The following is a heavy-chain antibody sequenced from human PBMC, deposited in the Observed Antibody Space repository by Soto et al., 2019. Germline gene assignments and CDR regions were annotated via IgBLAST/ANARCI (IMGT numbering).Heavy chain of an antibody. Sequence: SETLSLTCTVSGGSISSYYWSWIRQPPGKGLEWIGYIYYSGSTNYNPSLKSRVTISVDTSKNQFSLKLSSVTAADTAVYYCARHGGGYYYDSSGYSDAFDIWGQGTMVTVSS. CDR3: ARHGGGYYYDSSGYSDAFDI. CDR2: IYYSGST. J-gene: IGHJ3*02. D-gene: IGHD3-22*01. V-gene: IGHV4-59*08. CDR1: GGSISSYY.